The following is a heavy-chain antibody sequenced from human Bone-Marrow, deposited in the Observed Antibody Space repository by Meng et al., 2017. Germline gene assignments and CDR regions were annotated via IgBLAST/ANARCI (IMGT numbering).Heavy chain of an antibody. CDR3: ATVRLAYCGGDCYSRFDY. V-gene: IGHV1-69*06. J-gene: IGHJ4*02. CDR2: INGVFGTT. Sequence: SVKVSCKAPGGIFSNSVVGWVRQAPGQGLEWMGGINGVFGTTNYAQKFQGRVTMTEDTSTDTAYMELSSLRSEDTAVYYCATVRLAYCGGDCYSRFDYWGQGTLVTVSS. CDR1: GGIFSNSV. D-gene: IGHD2-21*02.